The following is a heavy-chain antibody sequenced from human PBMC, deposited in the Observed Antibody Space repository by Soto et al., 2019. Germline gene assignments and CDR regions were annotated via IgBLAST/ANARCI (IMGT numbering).Heavy chain of an antibody. V-gene: IGHV4-59*08. J-gene: IGHJ4*02. CDR2: IYYSGST. CDR1: GASISGFY. Sequence: SATLSLTCTVSGASISGFYWSWIRQPPGKGLEWIGSIYYSGSTTYNPSLKSRVTISVDTSKNQFSLKLTSVTAADTAVYFCARIYCSSIRCSSHFDYWGQGTLVTVSS. D-gene: IGHD2-2*01. CDR3: ARIYCSSIRCSSHFDY.